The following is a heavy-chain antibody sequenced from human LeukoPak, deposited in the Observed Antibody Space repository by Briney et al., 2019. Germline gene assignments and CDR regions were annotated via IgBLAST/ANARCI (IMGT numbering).Heavy chain of an antibody. CDR1: GSTFSKYW. J-gene: IGHJ4*02. Sequence: RGRCLRLSWAASGSTFSKYWMLSVRQAPGKGLESVSRINTDGTVTTYADSVKGRFTVSRENADNTMFLQMDSVRDEDTAVYYCATKQWLAPPPDSWGQGTPVTVSS. CDR2: INTDGTVT. D-gene: IGHD6-19*01. CDR3: ATKQWLAPPPDS. V-gene: IGHV3-74*01.